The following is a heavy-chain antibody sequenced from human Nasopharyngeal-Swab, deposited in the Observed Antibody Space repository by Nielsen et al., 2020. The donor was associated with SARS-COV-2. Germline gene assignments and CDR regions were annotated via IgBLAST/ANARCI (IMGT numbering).Heavy chain of an antibody. CDR1: GFTFSSYA. V-gene: IGHV3-30*04. J-gene: IGHJ4*02. CDR2: ISYDGSNK. Sequence: GESLKISCAASGFTFSSYAMHWVRQAPGKGLEWVAVISYDGSNKYYADSVKGRFTISRDNSKNTPYLQMNSLRAEDTAVYYCAKDYYDSSGYYSYFDYWGQGTLVTVSS. CDR3: AKDYYDSSGYYSYFDY. D-gene: IGHD3-22*01.